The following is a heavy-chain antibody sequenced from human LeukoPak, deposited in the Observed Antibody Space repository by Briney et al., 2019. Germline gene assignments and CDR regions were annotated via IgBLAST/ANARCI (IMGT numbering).Heavy chain of an antibody. CDR1: GGSISSSSYY. V-gene: IGHV4-30-4*08. Sequence: SETPSLTCTVSGGSISSSSYYWGWIRQPPGKGLEWIGYIYYSGSTYYNPSLKSRVTMSVDTSKNQFSLKLTSVIAADTAVYYCARGASNKGDSYKWFDPWGQGTLVTVSS. J-gene: IGHJ5*02. D-gene: IGHD3-16*01. CDR3: ARGASNKGDSYKWFDP. CDR2: IYYSGST.